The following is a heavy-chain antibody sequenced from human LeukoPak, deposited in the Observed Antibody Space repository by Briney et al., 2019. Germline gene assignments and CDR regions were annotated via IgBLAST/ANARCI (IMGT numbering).Heavy chain of an antibody. V-gene: IGHV4-4*07. CDR2: LYGSATI. Sequence: PSETLSLTCTVSGGSFEHYFWSWIRQPPGKGLEWIGRLYGSATIKYNPSLRSRLSLSGDTSKNQFSLKLSSVTAADTAVNYCAREARLASAAGLDVWGQGTMVTVS. J-gene: IGHJ6*02. D-gene: IGHD5-12*01. CDR3: AREARLASAAGLDV. CDR1: GGSFEHYF.